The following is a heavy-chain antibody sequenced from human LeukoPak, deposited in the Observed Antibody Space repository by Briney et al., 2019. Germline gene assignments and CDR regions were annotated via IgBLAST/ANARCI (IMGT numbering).Heavy chain of an antibody. Sequence: PGGSLRLSCAASGFPFSSYSMHWVRQAPGKGLEWLSYISSSSTTIYNADSVSGRFTISRDNAKNSLFLQMNSLRAEDTAVYSCARGGGFCGSTSCYGIDSWGQGTLVTVSS. CDR2: ISSSSTTI. D-gene: IGHD2-2*01. CDR1: GFPFSSYS. J-gene: IGHJ4*02. CDR3: ARGGGFCGSTSCYGIDS. V-gene: IGHV3-48*01.